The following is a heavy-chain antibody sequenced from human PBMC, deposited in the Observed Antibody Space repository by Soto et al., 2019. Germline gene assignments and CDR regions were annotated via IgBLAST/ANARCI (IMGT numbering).Heavy chain of an antibody. D-gene: IGHD2-21*02. CDR1: GFTFSSYS. CDR2: ISSSSSTI. CDR3: ARDEFPYCGGDCSNSPFDY. J-gene: IGHJ4*02. Sequence: GGSLRLSCAASGFTFSSYSMNWVRQAPGKGLEWVSYISSSSSTIYYADSVKGRFTISRDNAKNSLYLQMNSLRDEDTAVYYCARDEFPYCGGDCSNSPFDYWGQGTLVPSPQ. V-gene: IGHV3-48*02.